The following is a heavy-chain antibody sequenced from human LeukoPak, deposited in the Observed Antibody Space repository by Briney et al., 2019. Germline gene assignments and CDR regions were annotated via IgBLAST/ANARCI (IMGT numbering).Heavy chain of an antibody. CDR2: IYPGGSDT. V-gene: IGHV5-51*01. J-gene: IGHJ3*02. Sequence: GESLKISFKGSGYRFTSYWLGWVRQMPGKGLEWMGIIYPGGSDTRYSPSFQGQVTISADKSISTAYLQWSSLRASDTAMYYCARPSASGHDAFDIWVQGTMVTVSS. D-gene: IGHD3-10*01. CDR3: ARPSASGHDAFDI. CDR1: GYRFTSYW.